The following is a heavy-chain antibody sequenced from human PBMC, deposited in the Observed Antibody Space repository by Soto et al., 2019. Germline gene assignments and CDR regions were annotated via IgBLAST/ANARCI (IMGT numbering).Heavy chain of an antibody. J-gene: IGHJ5*02. D-gene: IGHD3-22*01. CDR1: GGSISSGGYY. V-gene: IGHV4-31*03. CDR3: AGGEGYYGWFDP. CDR2: IYYSGST. Sequence: QVQLQESGPGLVKPSQTLSLTCTVSGGSISSGGYYWSWIRQHPGKGLEWIGYIYYSGSTYYNPSLKSRVTISVDTSKNQFSLKLSSVTAADTAEYYCAGGEGYYGWFDPWGQGTLVTVSS.